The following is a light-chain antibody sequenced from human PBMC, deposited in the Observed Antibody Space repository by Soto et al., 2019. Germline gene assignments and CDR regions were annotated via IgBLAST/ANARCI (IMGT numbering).Light chain of an antibody. V-gene: IGKV3-15*01. Sequence: DIVMTQSLATLSVSPGERATLSCRASQNISTNVAWYQQKPGQAPRLLLLSASSRLSDIPARFSGSGSGTEFTLTISGLQSEDVAVYYCHHFNTWPPKAFGQGTKVEFK. J-gene: IGKJ1*01. CDR1: QNISTN. CDR3: HHFNTWPPKA. CDR2: SAS.